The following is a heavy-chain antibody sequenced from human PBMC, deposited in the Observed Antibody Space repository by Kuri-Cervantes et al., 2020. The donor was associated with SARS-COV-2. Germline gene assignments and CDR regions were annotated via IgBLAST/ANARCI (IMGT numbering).Heavy chain of an antibody. V-gene: IGHV3-21*01. J-gene: IGHJ4*02. CDR1: GFTFSSYS. CDR3: ARDSLDWFIPLDY. D-gene: IGHD3-9*01. Sequence: LKISCAASGFTFSSYSMNWVRQAPGKGLEWVSSISSSSSYIYYADSVKGRFTISRDNAKNSLYLQMNSLRAEDTAVYYCARDSLDWFIPLDYWGQGTLVTVSS. CDR2: ISSSSSYI.